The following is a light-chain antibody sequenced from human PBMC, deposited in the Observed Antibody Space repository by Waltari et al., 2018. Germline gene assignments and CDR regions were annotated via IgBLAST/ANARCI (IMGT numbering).Light chain of an antibody. J-gene: IGLJ3*02. V-gene: IGLV2-14*03. Sequence: QSALTQPASVSGSPGQSITISCTGTSIAVGVYNYVPWFQQHPDKAPTPLIFDVTNRPSGVSNRFSGSKSGNTASLTISGLQAEDEADYYCSSYTSRATWVFGGGTRLAVL. CDR2: DVT. CDR1: SIAVGVYNY. CDR3: SSYTSRATWV.